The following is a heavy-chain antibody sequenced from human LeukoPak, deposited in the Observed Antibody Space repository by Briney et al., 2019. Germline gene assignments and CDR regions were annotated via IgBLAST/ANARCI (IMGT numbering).Heavy chain of an antibody. CDR3: AKDYKYCDSNSCRDYFYGMDV. CDR2: ISYDGTSP. D-gene: IGHD2/OR15-2a*01. V-gene: IGHV3-30-3*01. J-gene: IGHJ6*02. CDR1: GFTFSSYA. Sequence: HPGGSLRLSCAASGFTFSSYAMHWVRQAPGRGLEWVAVISYDGTSPHYADSVRGRLTISRDNSKNTVYLQVNSLRGEDTAVYYCAKDYKYCDSNSCRDYFYGMDVWGQGTAVIVS.